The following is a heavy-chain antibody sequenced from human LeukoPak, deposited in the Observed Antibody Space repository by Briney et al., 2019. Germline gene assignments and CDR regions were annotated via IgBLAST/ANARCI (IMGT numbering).Heavy chain of an antibody. Sequence: PSETLTLTCAVSGYSISSGYYWGWLRQPPGKGLECIGSIYHSGSTYYNPSLKSRVTISVDTSKNQFSLKLSSVTAADTAVYYCAREYGDGTDWFDPWGQGTLVTVSS. CDR2: IYHSGST. V-gene: IGHV4-38-2*02. J-gene: IGHJ5*02. CDR1: GYSISSGYY. CDR3: AREYGDGTDWFDP. D-gene: IGHD4-17*01.